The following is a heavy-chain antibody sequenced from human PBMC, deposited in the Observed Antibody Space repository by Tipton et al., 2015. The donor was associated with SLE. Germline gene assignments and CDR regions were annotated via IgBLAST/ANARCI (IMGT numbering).Heavy chain of an antibody. CDR3: ARDSLDLDY. CDR1: GFTFSNYW. Sequence: SLRLSCAASGFTFSNYWMHWVRQAPGKGLVWVSRVNPDGSVTTYADSVKGRFTIFRDNTKNTLYMQMNSLRVEDSAVYYCARDSLDLDYWGQGTLVTVSS. V-gene: IGHV3-74*01. J-gene: IGHJ4*02. CDR2: VNPDGSVT.